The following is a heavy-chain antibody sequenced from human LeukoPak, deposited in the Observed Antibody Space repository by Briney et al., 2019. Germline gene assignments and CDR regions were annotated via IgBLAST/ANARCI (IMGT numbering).Heavy chain of an antibody. D-gene: IGHD2-2*01. Sequence: PGGSLRLSCVASGFTLSSYAMSWIRQPPGKGLEWIGEINHSGSTNYNPSLKSRVTISVDTSKNQFSLKLSSVTAADTAVYYCARRGYYSSTSCYRKYYFDYWGQGTLVTVSS. CDR1: GFTLSSYA. V-gene: IGHV4-34*01. J-gene: IGHJ4*02. CDR3: ARRGYYSSTSCYRKYYFDY. CDR2: INHSGST.